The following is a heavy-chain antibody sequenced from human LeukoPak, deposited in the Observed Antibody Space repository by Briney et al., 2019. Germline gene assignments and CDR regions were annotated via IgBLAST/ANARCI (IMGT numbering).Heavy chain of an antibody. CDR2: IYYSGST. V-gene: IGHV4-28*01. Sequence: SETLSLTCAVSGYSISSSNWWGWIRQPPGKGLEWIGYIYYSGSTYYNPSLKSRVTMSVDTSKNQFSLKLSSVTAADTAVYYCARTYYHYMDVWGKGTTVTVSS. CDR3: ARTYYHYMDV. CDR1: GYSISSSNW. J-gene: IGHJ6*03.